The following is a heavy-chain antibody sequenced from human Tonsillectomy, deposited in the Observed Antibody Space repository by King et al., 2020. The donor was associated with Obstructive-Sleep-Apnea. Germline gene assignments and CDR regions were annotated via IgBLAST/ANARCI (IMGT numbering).Heavy chain of an antibody. V-gene: IGHV4-4*02. CDR1: GGSISSSNW. Sequence: QLQESVPGLVKPSGTLSLTCAVSGGSISSSNWWSCVRQPPGKGLEWIGEIYHSGSTNYNPSLKSRFTISVDTSKNQFSRKLSSGPAADTAVYYCARVGLRLNHGNWYFDLWGRGTLVTVSS. CDR2: IYHSGST. D-gene: IGHD5-12*01. CDR3: ARVGLRLNHGNWYFDL. J-gene: IGHJ2*01.